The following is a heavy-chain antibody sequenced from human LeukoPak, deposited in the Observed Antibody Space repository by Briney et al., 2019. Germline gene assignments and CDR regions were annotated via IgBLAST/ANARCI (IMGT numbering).Heavy chain of an antibody. V-gene: IGHV1-3*01. J-gene: IGHJ4*02. Sequence: ASVKVSCKASGYTFTSYAMHWVRQAPGQRLEWMEWINAGNGNTKYSQKFQGRVTITRDTSASTAYMELSSLRSEDTAVYYCARDTWAYCGGDCYSGIFDYWGQGTLVTVSS. D-gene: IGHD2-21*02. CDR3: ARDTWAYCGGDCYSGIFDY. CDR1: GYTFTSYA. CDR2: INAGNGNT.